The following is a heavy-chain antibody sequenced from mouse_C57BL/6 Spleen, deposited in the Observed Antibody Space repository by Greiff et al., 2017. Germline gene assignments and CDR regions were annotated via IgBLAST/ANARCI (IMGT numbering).Heavy chain of an antibody. Sequence: EVQLQQSGTVLARPGASVKMSCKTSGYTFTSYWMHWVKQRPGQGLEWIGAIYPGNSDTSYNQKFKGKAKLTAVTSASTAYMELSSLTNEDSAVYYCTSYSNYDYAMDYWGQGTSVTVSS. CDR3: TSYSNYDYAMDY. V-gene: IGHV1-5*01. J-gene: IGHJ4*01. D-gene: IGHD2-5*01. CDR1: GYTFTSYW. CDR2: IYPGNSDT.